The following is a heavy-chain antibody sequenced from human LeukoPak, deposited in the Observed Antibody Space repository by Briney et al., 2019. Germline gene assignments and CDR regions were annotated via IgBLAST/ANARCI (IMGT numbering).Heavy chain of an antibody. CDR2: ISGSGGST. CDR3: AKGGWDGVAFLDY. D-gene: IGHD3-3*01. V-gene: IGHV3-23*01. Sequence: PGGSLRLSCAASGFTFSSYAMSWVRQALGKGREWVSAISGSGGSTYNADSVKGRFTISRDNSKNTLYLQMNSLRAEDTAVYFCAKGGWDGVAFLDYWGQGTLVTVSS. CDR1: GFTFSSYA. J-gene: IGHJ4*02.